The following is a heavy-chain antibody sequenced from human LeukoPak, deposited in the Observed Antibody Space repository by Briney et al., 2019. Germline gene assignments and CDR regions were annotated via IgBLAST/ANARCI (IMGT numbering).Heavy chain of an antibody. CDR3: VTDARGCSRYFHF. J-gene: IGHJ4*02. CDR1: AYSFTAPY. V-gene: IGHV1-2*04. CDR2: INPSSGGT. D-gene: IGHD6-25*01. Sequence: ASVKVSSKPPAYSFTAPYMHSVPQAPGQGLEWMGWINPSSGGTNFAQKFQGWVTMTRDTSISTAYMHLRRLRSDDTAVYYCVTDARGCSRYFHFWGQGTLVTVSS.